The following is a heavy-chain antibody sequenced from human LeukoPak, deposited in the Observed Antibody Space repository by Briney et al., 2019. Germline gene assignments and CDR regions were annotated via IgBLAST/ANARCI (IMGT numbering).Heavy chain of an antibody. CDR2: ISGSGSYT. CDR3: AKRAAAYSFDS. V-gene: IGHV3-23*01. CDR1: GFTFTSYA. D-gene: IGHD6-25*01. J-gene: IGHJ4*02. Sequence: PGGSLRLSCAASGFTFTSYAMSWVRLAPGKGLEWVSIISGSGSYTYDADSVKGRFTISRDNLKNTLYLQMNSLRVEDTAVYYCAKRAAAYSFDSWGQGTLVTVSS.